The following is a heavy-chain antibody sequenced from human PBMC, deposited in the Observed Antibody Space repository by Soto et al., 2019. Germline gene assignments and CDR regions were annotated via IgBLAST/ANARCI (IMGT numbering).Heavy chain of an antibody. CDR2: IYTSGST. CDR1: GGSISSYY. Sequence: SETLSLTCTVSGGSISSYYWSWIRQPAGKGLEWIGRIYTSGSTNYNPSLKSRVTMSVDTSKNQFSLKLSSVTAADTAVYYCARDHYDSSGRRYNWFDPWGQGTLVTVSS. J-gene: IGHJ5*02. V-gene: IGHV4-4*07. D-gene: IGHD3-22*01. CDR3: ARDHYDSSGRRYNWFDP.